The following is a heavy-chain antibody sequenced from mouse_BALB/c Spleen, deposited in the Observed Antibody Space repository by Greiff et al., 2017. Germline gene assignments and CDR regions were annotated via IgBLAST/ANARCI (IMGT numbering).Heavy chain of an antibody. CDR2: ISDGGSYT. Sequence: EVNVVESGGGLVKPGGSLKLSCAASGFTFSDYYMYWVRQTPEKRLEWVATISDGGSYTYYPDSVKGRFTISRDNAKNNLYLQMSSLKSEDTAMYYCAREERGYFDYWGQGTTLTVSS. CDR3: AREERGYFDY. V-gene: IGHV5-4*02. J-gene: IGHJ2*01. CDR1: GFTFSDYY.